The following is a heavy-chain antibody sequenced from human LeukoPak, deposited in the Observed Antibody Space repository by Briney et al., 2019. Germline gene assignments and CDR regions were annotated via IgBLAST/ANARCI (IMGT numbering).Heavy chain of an antibody. V-gene: IGHV3-23*01. CDR2: ISNSGGST. D-gene: IGHD1-26*01. CDR1: GFTFSSYS. CDR3: AKEPFVFESGSYLSDY. Sequence: GGSLTLSCAASGFTFSSYSMHWVRQAPGKGLEWVSGISNSGGSTYYTDSVKGRFTISRDNSKKTLYLQMNSLRAEDTAVYYCAKEPFVFESGSYLSDYWSQGTLATVSS. J-gene: IGHJ4*02.